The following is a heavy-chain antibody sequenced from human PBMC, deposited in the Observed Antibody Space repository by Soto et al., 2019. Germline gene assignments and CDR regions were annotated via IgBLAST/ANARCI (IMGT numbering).Heavy chain of an antibody. D-gene: IGHD5-12*01. Sequence: QVQLQESGPGLVKPSQTLSLTCTVSGGSISRGGYYWSWIRQHPGKGLEWIGYIYYSGGTYYNPALKSRVTISVDTSENQFSLRLSSVTAADMAVYYCARKDSGSADYMDVWGKGTTVTGSS. J-gene: IGHJ6*03. V-gene: IGHV4-31*03. CDR3: ARKDSGSADYMDV. CDR2: IYYSGGT. CDR1: GGSISRGGYY.